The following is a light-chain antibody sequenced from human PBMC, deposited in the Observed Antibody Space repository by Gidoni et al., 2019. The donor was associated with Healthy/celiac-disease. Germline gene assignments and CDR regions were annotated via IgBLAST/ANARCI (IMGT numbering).Light chain of an antibody. V-gene: IGKV3-11*01. J-gene: IGKJ1*01. CDR2: DAS. CDR3: QQRSNWRWT. CDR1: QSVSSY. Sequence: EIVLTPLPATLALSPGERATLSCRASQSVSSYLAWYQQKPGQAPRLLIYDASNRATGIPARFSGSGSGTDFTLTISSLEPEDFAVYYCQQRSNWRWTFGQGTKVEIK.